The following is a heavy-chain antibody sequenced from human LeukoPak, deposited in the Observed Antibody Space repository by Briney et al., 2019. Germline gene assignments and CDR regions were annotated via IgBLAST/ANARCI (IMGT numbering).Heavy chain of an antibody. D-gene: IGHD4-17*01. Sequence: SETLSLTCAVYGGSFSGYYWSWIRQPPGKGLEWIGEINHSGSTNYNPSLKSRVTISVDTSKNQFSLKLSSVTAADTAVYYCARYFLYGDYCLDAFDIWGQGTMVTVSS. J-gene: IGHJ3*02. V-gene: IGHV4-34*01. CDR1: GGSFSGYY. CDR3: ARYFLYGDYCLDAFDI. CDR2: INHSGST.